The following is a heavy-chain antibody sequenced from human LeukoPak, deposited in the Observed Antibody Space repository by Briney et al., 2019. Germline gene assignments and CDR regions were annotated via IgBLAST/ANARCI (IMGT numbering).Heavy chain of an antibody. J-gene: IGHJ5*02. D-gene: IGHD2-15*01. CDR1: GYTFTSYD. CDR2: MNPNSGNT. CDR3: AREVAVVVATSKIYNWFDP. V-gene: IGHV1-8*01. Sequence: ASVKVSCKASGYTFTSYDINWVRQATGQGLEWMGWMNPNSGNTGYAQKFQGRVTMTRNTSISTAYMELSSLRSEDTAVYYCAREVAVVVATSKIYNWFDPWGQGTLVTVSS.